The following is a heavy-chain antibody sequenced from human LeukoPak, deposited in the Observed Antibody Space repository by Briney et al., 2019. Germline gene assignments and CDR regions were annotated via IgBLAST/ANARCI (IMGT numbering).Heavy chain of an antibody. CDR2: IIPILGIA. Sequence: SVKVSCKASGGTFSSYAISWVRQAPGQGLEWMGRIIPILGIANYAQKFQGRVTITADKFTSTAYMELSSLRSEDTAVYYCARGVPTGIDYFDSWGQGTLVTVSS. CDR3: ARGVPTGIDYFDS. J-gene: IGHJ4*02. V-gene: IGHV1-69*04. CDR1: GGTFSSYA. D-gene: IGHD1-1*01.